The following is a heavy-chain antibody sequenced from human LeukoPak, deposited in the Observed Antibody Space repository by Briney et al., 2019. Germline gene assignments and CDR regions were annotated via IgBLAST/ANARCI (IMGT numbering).Heavy chain of an antibody. CDR2: IYYSGST. D-gene: IGHD3-22*01. CDR1: GGSISSSSYY. J-gene: IGHJ4*02. V-gene: IGHV4-39*07. CDR3: ARERDDYYDSSGLDY. Sequence: PSETLSLTCTVSGGSISSSSYYWGWIRQPSGKGLEWIGSIYYSGSTYCNPSLKSRVTISVDTSKNQFSLKLSSVTAADTTVYYCARERDDYYDSSGLDYWGQGTLVTVSS.